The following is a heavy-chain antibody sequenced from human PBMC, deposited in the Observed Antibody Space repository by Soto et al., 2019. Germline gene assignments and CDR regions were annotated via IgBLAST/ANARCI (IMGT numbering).Heavy chain of an antibody. Sequence: SETLPLTCAVSGGSISSSNWWSWVRQPPGKGLEWIGEIYHSGSTNYNPSLKSRVTISVDKSKNQFSLKLSSVTAADTAVYYCARVCGGDTNWFDPWGQGTLVTVSS. CDR3: ARVCGGDTNWFDP. CDR2: IYHSGST. D-gene: IGHD2-21*02. V-gene: IGHV4-4*02. J-gene: IGHJ5*02. CDR1: GGSISSSNW.